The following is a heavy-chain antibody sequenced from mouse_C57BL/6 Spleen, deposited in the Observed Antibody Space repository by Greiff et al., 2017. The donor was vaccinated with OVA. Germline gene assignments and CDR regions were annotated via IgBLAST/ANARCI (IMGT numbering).Heavy chain of an antibody. J-gene: IGHJ4*01. Sequence: QVQLQQPGAELVRPGSSVKLSCKASGYTFTRYWMHWVKQRPIQGLEWIGNIDPSDSETHYNQKFKDKATLTVDKSSSTAYMQLSSLTSEDSAVYYCARELPYYYAMDYWGQGTSVTVSS. CDR3: ARELPYYYAMDY. CDR1: GYTFTRYW. V-gene: IGHV1-52*01. D-gene: IGHD2-1*01. CDR2: IDPSDSET.